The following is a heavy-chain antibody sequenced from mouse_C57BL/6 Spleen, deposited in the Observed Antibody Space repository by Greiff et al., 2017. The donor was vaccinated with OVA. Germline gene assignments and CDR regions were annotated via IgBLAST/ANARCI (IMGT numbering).Heavy chain of an antibody. Sequence: QVQLQQSGPELVKPGASVKISCKASGYAFSSSWMNWVKQRPGKGLEWIGRIYPGDGDTNYNGKFKGKATLTADKSSSTAYMQLSSLTSEDSAVYFCADYGNYRFAYWGQGTLVTVSA. J-gene: IGHJ3*01. D-gene: IGHD2-1*01. V-gene: IGHV1-82*01. CDR1: GYAFSSSW. CDR2: IYPGDGDT. CDR3: ADYGNYRFAY.